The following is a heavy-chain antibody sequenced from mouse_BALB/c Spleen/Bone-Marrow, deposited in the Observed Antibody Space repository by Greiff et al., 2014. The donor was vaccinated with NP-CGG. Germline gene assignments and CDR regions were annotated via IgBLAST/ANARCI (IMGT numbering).Heavy chain of an antibody. CDR3: ARITTATGAMDY. Sequence: VQVVESGPGLVAPSQILSISCTVSGFSLTSYGVHWVRQPPGKGLEWLGVIWADGSTNYNSALMSRLSISKDNSKSQVFLKMNSLQTDDTAMYYCARITTATGAMDYWGQGTSVTVSS. CDR1: GFSLTSYG. CDR2: IWADGST. J-gene: IGHJ4*01. D-gene: IGHD1-2*01. V-gene: IGHV2-9*02.